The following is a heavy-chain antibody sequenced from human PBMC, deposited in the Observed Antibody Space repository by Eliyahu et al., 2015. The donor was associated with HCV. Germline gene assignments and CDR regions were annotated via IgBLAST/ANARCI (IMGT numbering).Heavy chain of an antibody. CDR3: ARGMYSRDFDY. J-gene: IGHJ4*02. D-gene: IGHD6-13*01. Sequence: QVQLQQWGAGLLKPSETLSLTCAVYGGSFSGYYWSWIRQPPGKGLEWIGEINHSGSTNYNPSLKSRVTISVDTSKNQFSLKLSSVTAADTAVYYCARGMYSRDFDYWGQGTLVTVSS. CDR1: GGSFSGYY. V-gene: IGHV4-34*01. CDR2: INHSGST.